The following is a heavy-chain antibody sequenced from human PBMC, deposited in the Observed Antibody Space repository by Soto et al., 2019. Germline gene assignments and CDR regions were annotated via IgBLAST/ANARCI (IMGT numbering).Heavy chain of an antibody. CDR2: INPNSGNT. V-gene: IGHV1-8*02. Sequence: GASVKVSCKASGYTFTSYAMHWVRQAPGQRLEWMGWINPNSGNTGYAQTLQGRVTMTWDTSISTAYMELSSLRFEDTAMYYCARGHISSTKNWLDPWGQGTLVTVSS. J-gene: IGHJ5*02. D-gene: IGHD6-6*01. CDR1: GYTFTSYA. CDR3: ARGHISSTKNWLDP.